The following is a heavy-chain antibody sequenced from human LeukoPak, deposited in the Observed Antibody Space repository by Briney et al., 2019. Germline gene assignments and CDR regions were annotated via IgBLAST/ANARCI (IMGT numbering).Heavy chain of an antibody. D-gene: IGHD1-26*01. CDR3: AREVGI. CDR1: GGAISSDTYY. Sequence: SQTLSLTCTVSGGAISSDTYYWSWIRQPAGKGLEWIGRIYTSGSTNYNPSLKSRVTISLDTSKNQFSLKLSSVTAADTAVYSRAREVGIWGQGTPVTVSS. V-gene: IGHV4-61*02. J-gene: IGHJ4*02. CDR2: IYTSGST.